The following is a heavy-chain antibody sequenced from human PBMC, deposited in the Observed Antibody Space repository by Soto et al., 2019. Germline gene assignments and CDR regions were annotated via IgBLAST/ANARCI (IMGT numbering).Heavy chain of an antibody. Sequence: PSETLSLTCTVSGGSISSGGYYWSWIRQHPGKGLEWIGYIYYSGSTYYNPSLKSRVTISVDTSKNQFSLKLSSVTAADTAVYYFARRDYIWGRYRAVPHAFGIWGRGTMVAASS. D-gene: IGHD3-16*02. J-gene: IGHJ3*02. CDR1: GGSISSGGYY. CDR2: IYYSGST. CDR3: ARRDYIWGRYRAVPHAFGI. V-gene: IGHV4-31*03.